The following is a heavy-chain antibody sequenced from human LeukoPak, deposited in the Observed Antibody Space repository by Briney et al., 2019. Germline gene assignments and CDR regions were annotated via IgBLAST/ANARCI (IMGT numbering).Heavy chain of an antibody. CDR3: ARGRRGVGALDFFDY. J-gene: IGHJ4*02. V-gene: IGHV1-69*04. CDR2: IIPILGIA. CDR1: GGTFSSYA. Sequence: SVKVSCKASGGTFSSYAISWVRQAPGQGLEWMGRIIPILGIANYAQKFQGRVTITADKSTSTAYMELSSLRSEDTAVYYCARGRRGVGALDFFDYWGQGTLVTVSS. D-gene: IGHD1-26*01.